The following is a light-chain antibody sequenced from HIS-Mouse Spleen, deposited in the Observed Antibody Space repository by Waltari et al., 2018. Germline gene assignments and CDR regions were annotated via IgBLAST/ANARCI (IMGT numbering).Light chain of an antibody. V-gene: IGKV3-11*01. CDR3: QQRSNWLT. J-gene: IGKJ4*01. Sequence: EIVLTQSPATLSLSPVERATLSCRASQSVSSYLAWYQRKPCPAPRLLIYDASNSATGIPARFSGSRSGTDFTLTISSLEPEDFAVYYWQQRSNWLTFGGGTKVEIK. CDR2: DAS. CDR1: QSVSSY.